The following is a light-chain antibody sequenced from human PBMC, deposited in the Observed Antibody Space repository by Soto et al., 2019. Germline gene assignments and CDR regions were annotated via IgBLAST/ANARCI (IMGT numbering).Light chain of an antibody. CDR2: GAS. V-gene: IGKV3-20*01. Sequence: EIVLTQSPGTLSLSPGERATLSCRASQSVSSSYLAWYQQNRCQAPRLLIYGASSRAPGIPDRFGGSGSGTDFTLTISRLEPEDFAVYYCQQYGSSRWTFGQGTKVEIK. J-gene: IGKJ1*01. CDR3: QQYGSSRWT. CDR1: QSVSSSY.